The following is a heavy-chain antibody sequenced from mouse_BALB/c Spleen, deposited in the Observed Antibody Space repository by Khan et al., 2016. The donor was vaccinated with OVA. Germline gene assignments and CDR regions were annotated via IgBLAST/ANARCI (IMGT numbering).Heavy chain of an antibody. CDR3: ARQRCTTPTAWFAY. D-gene: IGHD1-2*01. CDR2: ISNGGSYT. J-gene: IGHJ3*01. V-gene: IGHV5-6*01. CDR1: GFTFSSYG. Sequence: EVELVESGGDLVKPGGSLNLSCEASGFTFSSYGMSWLRQTPDKRLEWVATISNGGSYTYYPDSVKGRLTISRDNAKNTPYLQMSSLKSEDTAMYYCARQRCTTPTAWFAYWCQGTLVTVSA.